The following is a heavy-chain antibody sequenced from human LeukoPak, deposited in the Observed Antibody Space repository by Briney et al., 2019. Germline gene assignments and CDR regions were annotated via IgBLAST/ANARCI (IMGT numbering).Heavy chain of an antibody. Sequence: GASVKVSCKASGYTFTGYAMHWVRQAPGQRLEWMGWINAGNGNTKYSQKFQGRVTITRDTSASTAYMGLSSLRSEDTAVYYCARAIVVVPGLYYYYGMDVWGQGTTVTVSS. V-gene: IGHV1-3*01. CDR2: INAGNGNT. J-gene: IGHJ6*02. CDR3: ARAIVVVPGLYYYYGMDV. D-gene: IGHD2-2*01. CDR1: GYTFTGYA.